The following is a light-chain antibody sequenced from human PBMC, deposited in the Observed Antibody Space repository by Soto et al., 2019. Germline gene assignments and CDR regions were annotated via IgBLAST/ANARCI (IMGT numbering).Light chain of an antibody. Sequence: DIQMTQSPSTLSASVGDRVTITCRASQSISSWLAWYQQKPGKAPKLLIYKGSSLESGVPSRFSGSGSGTEFTLTISSLQPDDFATYYCQQYNSYSGTFGQGTKLEIK. CDR3: QQYNSYSGT. CDR2: KGS. V-gene: IGKV1-5*03. J-gene: IGKJ2*02. CDR1: QSISSW.